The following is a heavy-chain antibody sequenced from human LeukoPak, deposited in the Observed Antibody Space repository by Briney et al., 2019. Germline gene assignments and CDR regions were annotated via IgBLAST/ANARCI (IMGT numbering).Heavy chain of an antibody. Sequence: GASVKVSCKASGYTFTSYHMHWVRQAPGQGLEWMGWINPNSGGTNYAQKFQGRVTMTRDTSITTAYMEMSRLRSDDTALYYCARSPHILTGENFDYWGQGTLVTVSS. CDR2: INPNSGGT. V-gene: IGHV1-2*02. D-gene: IGHD3-9*01. CDR3: ARSPHILTGENFDY. CDR1: GYTFTSYH. J-gene: IGHJ4*02.